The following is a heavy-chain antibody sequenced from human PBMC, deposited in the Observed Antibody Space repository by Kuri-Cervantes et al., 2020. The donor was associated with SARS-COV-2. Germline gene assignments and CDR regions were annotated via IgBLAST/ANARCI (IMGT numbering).Heavy chain of an antibody. J-gene: IGHJ5*02. D-gene: IGHD7-27*01. Sequence: ASVKVSCKASGYTFTSYGISWVRQAPGQGLEWMGWISAYNGNTNYAQKLQGRVTMTTDTSTSTACMELRSLRSDDTAVYYCATSPLWGWLDPWGQGTLVTVSS. CDR1: GYTFTSYG. CDR3: ATSPLWGWLDP. CDR2: ISAYNGNT. V-gene: IGHV1-18*01.